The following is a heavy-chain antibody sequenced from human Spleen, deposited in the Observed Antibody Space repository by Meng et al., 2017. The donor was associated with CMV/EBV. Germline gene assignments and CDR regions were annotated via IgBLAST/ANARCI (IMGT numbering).Heavy chain of an antibody. CDR2: IYAGAGST. CDR1: GFTFSSYA. Sequence: GGSLRLSCAASGFTFSSYAMSWVRQAPGKGLEWVSVIYAGAGSTDYADSVKGRFTISRDNSKNTLYVQMNSLRAEDTAVYYCVKDLRQQWLERMDNFDYWGQGTLVTVSS. CDR3: VKDLRQQWLERMDNFDY. V-gene: IGHV3-23*03. D-gene: IGHD6-19*01. J-gene: IGHJ4*02.